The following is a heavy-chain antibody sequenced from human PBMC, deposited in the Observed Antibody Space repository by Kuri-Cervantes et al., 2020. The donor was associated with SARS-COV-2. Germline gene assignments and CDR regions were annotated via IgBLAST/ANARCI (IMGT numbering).Heavy chain of an antibody. CDR3: ARDGRTYYDILTGYSISYYFDH. J-gene: IGHJ4*02. CDR1: GYTFTSYG. V-gene: IGHV1-18*04. D-gene: IGHD3-9*01. CDR2: ISAYNGNT. Sequence: SVKVSFKASGYTFTSYGSSWVRQAPGQGLEWMGWISAYNGNTNYAQKLQGRVTMTTDTSTSTAYMELRSLRSDDTAVYYCARDGRTYYDILTGYSISYYFDHWGQGALVTVSS.